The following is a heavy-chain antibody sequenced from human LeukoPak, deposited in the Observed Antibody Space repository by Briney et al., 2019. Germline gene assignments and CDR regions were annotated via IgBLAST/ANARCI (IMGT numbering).Heavy chain of an antibody. CDR1: GFTFSSYE. D-gene: IGHD3-22*01. V-gene: IGHV3-48*03. J-gene: IGHJ4*02. Sequence: PGGSLRLSCAASGFTFSSYEMNWVRQAPGKGLEWVSYIRSSGSTTHYADSVKGRFTISRDNAKKSLYLQMNSLRAEDTAVYYCARDNYDSSGYYFDWGQGTLVTVSS. CDR3: ARDNYDSSGYYFD. CDR2: IRSSGSTT.